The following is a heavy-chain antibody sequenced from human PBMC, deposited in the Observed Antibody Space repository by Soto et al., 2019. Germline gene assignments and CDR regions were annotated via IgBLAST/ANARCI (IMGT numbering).Heavy chain of an antibody. CDR2: ITGPGSRT. J-gene: IGHJ4*02. V-gene: IGHV3-NL1*01. CDR3: AKRFNDRAPRDYFDY. CDR1: GFTFSSYG. Sequence: GGSLRLSCAASGFTFSSYGMHWVRQAPGKGLEWVSAITGPGSRTYYADSVKGRFTISRDNSKNTLSLQMSSLRADDTAVYYCAKRFNDRAPRDYFDYWGQGTLVTVSS. D-gene: IGHD3-10*01.